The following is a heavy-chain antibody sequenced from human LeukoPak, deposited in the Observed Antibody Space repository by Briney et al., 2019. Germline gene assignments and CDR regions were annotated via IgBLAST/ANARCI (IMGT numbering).Heavy chain of an antibody. Sequence: QPGGSLRLSCAASGFTFRSYWMHWVRQAPGQGLVWVSRINSEGTTTNYADSVKGRFSISRLNAKETLYLQMNSLRVEDTAVYYCARGTDDIDIWGQGTLVTVSS. CDR1: GFTFRSYW. D-gene: IGHD3-9*01. CDR3: ARGTDDIDI. V-gene: IGHV3-74*01. CDR2: INSEGTTT. J-gene: IGHJ3*02.